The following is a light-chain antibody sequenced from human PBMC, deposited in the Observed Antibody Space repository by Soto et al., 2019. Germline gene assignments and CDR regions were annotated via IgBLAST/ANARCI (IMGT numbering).Light chain of an antibody. CDR1: QSISSY. V-gene: IGKV1-39*01. Sequence: DIQMTQSPSTLSGCVGDRVTITCRASQSISSYLNWYQQKPGKAPKLLIYAASSLQSGVPSRFSGSGSGTDFTLAISSLQPEDFATYYCQQSYSTPLTFGGGTKVDIK. J-gene: IGKJ4*01. CDR3: QQSYSTPLT. CDR2: AAS.